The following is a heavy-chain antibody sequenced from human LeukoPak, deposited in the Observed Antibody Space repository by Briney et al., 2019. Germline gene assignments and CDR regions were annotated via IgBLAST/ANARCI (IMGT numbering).Heavy chain of an antibody. Sequence: ASVKVSCKASGYTFTSYAMHWVRQAPGQRLEWMGWINAGNGNTKYSQKFQGRVTITRDTSASTAYMELSSLRSEDTAVYYCARSPPLGDYDLGNHYYFDYWGQETLVTVSS. CDR1: GYTFTSYA. CDR2: INAGNGNT. CDR3: ARSPPLGDYDLGNHYYFDY. J-gene: IGHJ4*02. D-gene: IGHD4-17*01. V-gene: IGHV1-3*01.